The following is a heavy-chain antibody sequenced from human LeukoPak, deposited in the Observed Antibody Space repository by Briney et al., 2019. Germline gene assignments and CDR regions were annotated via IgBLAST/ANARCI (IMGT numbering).Heavy chain of an antibody. CDR1: GFTVSSNY. Sequence: PGGSLRLSCAASGFTVSSNYMSWVRQAPGKGLEWVSVIYSGGSTYYADSVKGRFTISRDNSKNTLYLQMNSLRAEDTAVYYCAREIGSSWQKFDYWGQGTLVTVSS. J-gene: IGHJ4*02. D-gene: IGHD6-13*01. CDR3: AREIGSSWQKFDY. CDR2: IYSGGST. V-gene: IGHV3-53*01.